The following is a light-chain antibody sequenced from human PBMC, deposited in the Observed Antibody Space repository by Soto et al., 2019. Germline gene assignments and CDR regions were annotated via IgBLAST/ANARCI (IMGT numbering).Light chain of an antibody. V-gene: IGLV7-43*01. J-gene: IGLJ2*01. Sequence: QAVVTQEPSLTVSPGGTVTLTCASSTATVTSNNYPNWLQQKPGQAPRALIYSTSRKHSWTPVRFSGSLFGGKAALTLSGVQPEDEADYYCLLYFGDDQVFGGGTKLTVL. CDR3: LLYFGDDQV. CDR1: TATVTSNNY. CDR2: STS.